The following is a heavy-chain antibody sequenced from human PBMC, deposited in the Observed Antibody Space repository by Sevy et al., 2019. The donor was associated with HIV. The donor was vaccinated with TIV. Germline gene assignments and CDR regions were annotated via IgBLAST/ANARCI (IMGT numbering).Heavy chain of an antibody. CDR3: ARGDELNSHYYGMDV. CDR2: TYYRSKWYS. Sequence: KQSQTLSLTCAISGDSVSSSSAAWNWFRQSPSRGLEWLGRTYYRSKWYSDYEVSVKGRVTINPDTSKNQFSLHLESVTPEDTAVYFCARGDELNSHYYGMDVRGQGTTVTVSS. J-gene: IGHJ6*02. CDR1: GDSVSSSSAA. D-gene: IGHD1-7*01. V-gene: IGHV6-1*01.